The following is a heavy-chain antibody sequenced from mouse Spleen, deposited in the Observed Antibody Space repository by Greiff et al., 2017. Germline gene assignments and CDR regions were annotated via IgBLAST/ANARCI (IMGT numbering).Heavy chain of an antibody. D-gene: IGHD1-1*01. Sequence: QVQLKESGAELVRPGASVTLSCKASGYTFTDYEMHWVKQTPVHGLEWIGAIDPETGGTAYNQKFKGKAILTADKSSSTAYMELRSLTSEDSAVYYCTRSIITTVVARGWGQGTTLTVSS. CDR2: IDPETGGT. CDR1: GYTFTDYE. CDR3: TRSIITTVVARG. J-gene: IGHJ2*01. V-gene: IGHV1-15*01.